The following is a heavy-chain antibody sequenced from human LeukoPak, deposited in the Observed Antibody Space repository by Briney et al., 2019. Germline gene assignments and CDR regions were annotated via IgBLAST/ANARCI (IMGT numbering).Heavy chain of an antibody. CDR2: IKQDGSDK. D-gene: IGHD2-2*01. Sequence: GGSLRLSCAASGFPSSSYWMSWVRQPPGKGLEWVANIKQDGSDKYYADSVKGRFTISRDNSKNTLYLQMNSLRAEDTAVYYCANRVGYCSSTSCYDYWGQGTLVTVSS. J-gene: IGHJ4*02. CDR1: GFPSSSYW. CDR3: ANRVGYCSSTSCYDY. V-gene: IGHV3-7*01.